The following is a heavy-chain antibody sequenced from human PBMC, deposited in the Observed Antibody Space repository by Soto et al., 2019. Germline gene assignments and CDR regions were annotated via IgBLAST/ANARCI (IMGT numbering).Heavy chain of an antibody. J-gene: IGHJ4*02. Sequence: QVQLVQSGAEVKKPGSSVKVSCKASGGTFSSYAISWVRQAPGQGLEWMGGIIPIFGTANYAQKFQGRVTITADESTSTAYMELSSLRSEDTAVYYCAREGDRGSYIAVPPPFDYWGQGTLVTVSS. V-gene: IGHV1-69*01. CDR2: IIPIFGTA. D-gene: IGHD1-26*01. CDR3: AREGDRGSYIAVPPPFDY. CDR1: GGTFSSYA.